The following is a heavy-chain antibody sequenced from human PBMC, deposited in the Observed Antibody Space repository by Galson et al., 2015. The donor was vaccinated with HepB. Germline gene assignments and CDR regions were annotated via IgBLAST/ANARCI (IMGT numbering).Heavy chain of an antibody. CDR1: GFTFDDYA. D-gene: IGHD3-10*01. V-gene: IGHV3-9*01. Sequence: SLRLSCAASGFTFDDYAMHWVRQAPGKGLEWVSGISWNSGSVGYADSVKGRFTISRDNAKNSLYLQMNSLRAEDTALYYCAKDINPGGDDIFDYWGQGTLVTVSS. CDR3: AKDINPGGDDIFDY. CDR2: ISWNSGSV. J-gene: IGHJ4*02.